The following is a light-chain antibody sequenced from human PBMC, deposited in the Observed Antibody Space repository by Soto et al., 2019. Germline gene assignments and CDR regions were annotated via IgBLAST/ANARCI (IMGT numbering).Light chain of an antibody. J-gene: IGLJ1*01. CDR1: NSYVGGYNY. CDR2: DVS. CDR3: SSYTTSSLYV. Sequence: QSVLTQPASVSGSPGQSITISCSGTNSYVGGYNYVSWYQQHPGKAPKLMIYDVSYRPSGISNRFSGSKSDNTASLTISGLQAEDEADYYCSSYTTSSLYVFGTGTKVTVL. V-gene: IGLV2-14*01.